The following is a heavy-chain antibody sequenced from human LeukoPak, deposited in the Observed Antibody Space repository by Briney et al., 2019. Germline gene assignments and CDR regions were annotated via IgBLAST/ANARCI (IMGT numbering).Heavy chain of an antibody. CDR2: INRDGSER. CDR3: ARRNAMDV. V-gene: IGHV3-7*03. Sequence: GGSLRLSCAASGFTFSNYWMTWVRQAPGKGLEWVANINRDGSERYYVDSVKGRFTISRDDAKSSLYLQMNSLRAEDTAVYYCARRNAMDVWGQGTTLIVFS. J-gene: IGHJ6*02. CDR1: GFTFSNYW.